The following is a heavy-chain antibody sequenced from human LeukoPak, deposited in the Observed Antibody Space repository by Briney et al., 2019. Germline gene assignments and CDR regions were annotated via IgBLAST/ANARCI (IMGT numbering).Heavy chain of an antibody. V-gene: IGHV3-30*02. J-gene: IGHJ3*02. CDR3: ANRRSRGYCSSTSCYSHDAFDI. Sequence: PGGPLRLSCAASGFTFSSYGMHWVPKAPGKGLEGVAFIRYCGSNKYYADSVKGRFTISRDKSKNPLYLQMNSLRAEDTAVYYCANRRSRGYCSSTSCYSHDAFDIWGQGTMVTVSS. D-gene: IGHD2-2*01. CDR1: GFTFSSYG. CDR2: IRYCGSNK.